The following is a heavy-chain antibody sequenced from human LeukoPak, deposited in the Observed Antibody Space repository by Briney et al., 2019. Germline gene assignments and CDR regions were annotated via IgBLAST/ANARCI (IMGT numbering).Heavy chain of an antibody. CDR3: ARDSCSCSCSCQATGAMDV. CDR1: GFTFSCYG. CDR2: LWYGGSEK. D-gene: IGHD2-15*01. Sequence: PGTSLRLSCAASGFTFSCYGMHWVRQAPGKGLEWVARLWYGGSEKYYTDSVKGRFTISRDNSKNTLYLQMNSLRAEDAAVYYCARDSCSCSCSCQATGAMDVWGQGTTVTVSS. J-gene: IGHJ6*02. V-gene: IGHV3-33*01.